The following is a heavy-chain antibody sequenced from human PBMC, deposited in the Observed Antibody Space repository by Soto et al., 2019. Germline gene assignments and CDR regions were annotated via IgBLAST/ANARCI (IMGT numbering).Heavy chain of an antibody. CDR2: LSGSGGST. J-gene: IGHJ4*02. V-gene: IGHV3-23*01. CDR1: GFSFIKYA. CDR3: ARGFSAGKGSPPDY. Sequence: PGGSLRLSCAASGFSFIKYAMSWVRQAPGKGLEWVSGLSGSGGSTSSADSVKGRFAISRDNSRNTLYLQMNSLRDGDTAIYYCARGFSAGKGSPPDYWVQRTLVTVAS. D-gene: IGHD3-10*01.